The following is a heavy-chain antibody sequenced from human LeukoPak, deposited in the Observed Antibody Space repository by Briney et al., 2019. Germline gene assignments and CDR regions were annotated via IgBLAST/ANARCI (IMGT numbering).Heavy chain of an antibody. CDR2: INHSGST. J-gene: IGHJ6*03. Sequence: PSETLSLTCAVYGGSFSGYYWSWIRQPPGKGLEWIGEINHSGSTNYNPSLKSRVTISVDTFKNQFSLKLSSVTAADTAVYHCARDLIVSFAYYYYMDVWGKGTTVTVSS. D-gene: IGHD3-22*01. V-gene: IGHV4-34*01. CDR3: ARDLIVSFAYYYYMDV. CDR1: GGSFSGYY.